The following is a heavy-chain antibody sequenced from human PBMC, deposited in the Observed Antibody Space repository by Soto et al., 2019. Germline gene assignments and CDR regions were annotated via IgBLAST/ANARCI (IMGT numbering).Heavy chain of an antibody. CDR3: TRHVNHGSGTYYEDY. CDR1: GGSISDYY. V-gene: IGHV4-59*08. CDR2: IHYSAPA. J-gene: IGHJ4*02. Sequence: PSETLSLTCSVSGGSISDYYWSWIRQSPGKGLECIGYIHYSAPATYNPSLASRVTISVDTAKNQFSLKVTSVTAADTAVYYCTRHVNHGSGTYYEDYWGQGTLVTVSS. D-gene: IGHD3-10*01.